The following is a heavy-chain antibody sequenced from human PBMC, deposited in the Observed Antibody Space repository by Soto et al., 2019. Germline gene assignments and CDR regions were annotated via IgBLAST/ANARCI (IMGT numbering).Heavy chain of an antibody. V-gene: IGHV4-59*01. CDR1: GDSINPYY. Sequence: PSETLSLTCTVSGDSINPYYWSWIRQPPGKGLEWIGYVYYNGDTNSNPSLKSRVSISVETSKNQFSLRLSSVTTADTAIYYCARYYCAGGTCYNFEHWSQGTLVTVSS. J-gene: IGHJ4*02. CDR2: VYYNGDT. CDR3: ARYYCAGGTCYNFEH. D-gene: IGHD2-15*01.